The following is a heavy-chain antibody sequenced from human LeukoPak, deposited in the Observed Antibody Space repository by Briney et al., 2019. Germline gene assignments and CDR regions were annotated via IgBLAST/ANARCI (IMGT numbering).Heavy chain of an antibody. Sequence: PSETLSLTCTVSGGSISSGTYYWSWIRQPAGKGLEWIGRIYTSGSTNYNPSLKSRITISVDTSKNQFSLKLSSVTAADTAVYYCARVWVTTVTNGYYFDYWGQGTLVTVSS. CDR1: GGSISSGTYY. J-gene: IGHJ4*02. D-gene: IGHD4-17*01. CDR3: ARVWVTTVTNGYYFDY. V-gene: IGHV4-61*02. CDR2: IYTSGST.